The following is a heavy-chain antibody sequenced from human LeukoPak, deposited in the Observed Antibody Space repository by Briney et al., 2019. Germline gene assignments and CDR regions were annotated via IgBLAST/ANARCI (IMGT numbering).Heavy chain of an antibody. V-gene: IGHV3-9*03. CDR3: ARDTPYYGSGSSPHYFDY. CDR2: ISWNSGSI. D-gene: IGHD3-10*01. CDR1: GFTFDDYA. J-gene: IGHJ4*02. Sequence: PGGSLRLSCAASGFTFDDYAMHWVRQAPGKGLEWVSGISWNSGSIGCADSVKGRFTISRDNAKNSLYLQMNSLRAEDMALYYCARDTPYYGSGSSPHYFDYWGQGTLVTVSS.